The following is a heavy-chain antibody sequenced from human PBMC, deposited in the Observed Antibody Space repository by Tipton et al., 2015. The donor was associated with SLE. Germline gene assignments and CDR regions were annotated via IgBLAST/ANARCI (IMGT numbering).Heavy chain of an antibody. CDR2: VYYTGNT. V-gene: IGHV4-39*07. J-gene: IGHJ3*02. CDR1: GDSISSSSYY. CDR3: ARENGDYGGAFDI. D-gene: IGHD4-17*01. Sequence: TLSLTCIVSGDSISSSSYYWGWIRQPPGKGLEWVGTVYYTGNTFYNPTLKSRVTISVDTSKNQFSLDLNSVTAADMAVYYCARENGDYGGAFDIWGQGTLVSVSS.